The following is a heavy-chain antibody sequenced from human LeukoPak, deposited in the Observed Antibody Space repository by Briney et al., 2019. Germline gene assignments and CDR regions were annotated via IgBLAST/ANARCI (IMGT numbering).Heavy chain of an antibody. CDR1: GFTLDDYG. CDR2: ITWNGGIT. CDR3: ARDRLSGDAFDI. V-gene: IGHV3-20*04. J-gene: IGHJ3*02. Sequence: GGSLRLSCAASGFTLDDYGMSWVRQAPGKGLEWVSGITWNGGITAYADSVKGRFTISRDNAKNSLYLQMNSLRIEDTALYYCARDRLSGDAFDIWGQGTMVTVSS. D-gene: IGHD7-27*01.